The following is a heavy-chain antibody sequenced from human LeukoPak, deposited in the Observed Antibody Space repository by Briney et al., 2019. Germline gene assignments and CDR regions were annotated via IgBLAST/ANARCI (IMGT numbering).Heavy chain of an antibody. D-gene: IGHD6-19*01. CDR3: ATRAGGWLSLTLLVY. CDR2: ISSSSSNI. J-gene: IGHJ4*02. V-gene: IGHV3-48*03. CDR1: GFTFSSSE. Sequence: PGGSLRLSCAASGFTFSSSEMNWVRQAPGKGLEWVSYISSSSSNIYYADSVKGRFTISRDNAKKSLDLQMNSLRAEDTAVHDIATRAGGWLSLTLLVYWGPGTLDTVSS.